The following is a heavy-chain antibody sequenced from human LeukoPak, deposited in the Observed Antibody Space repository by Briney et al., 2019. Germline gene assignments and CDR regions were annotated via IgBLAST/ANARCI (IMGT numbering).Heavy chain of an antibody. J-gene: IGHJ4*02. V-gene: IGHV4-39*01. D-gene: IGHD3/OR15-3a*01. CDR3: ARQTGSGLFTLP. Sequence: SETLSLTCTVSGVSISSSNSYWGWIRQPPGKGLEWIGSIYYSGNTYYNASLKSQVSISIDTSKNQFSLKLTSVTAADTAVYYCARQTGSGLFTLPGGQGTLVTVSS. CDR1: GVSISSSNSY. CDR2: IYYSGNT.